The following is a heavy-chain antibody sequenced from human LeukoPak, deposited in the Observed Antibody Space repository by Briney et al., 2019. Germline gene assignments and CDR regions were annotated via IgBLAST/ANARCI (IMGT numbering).Heavy chain of an antibody. CDR2: IYYSGST. Sequence: PSETLSLTCTVSGGSISSYYWSWIRQPPGKGLEWMGYIYYSGSTNYNPSLKSRVTISVDTSKNQFSLKLSSVTAADTAVYYCARHRRGYCTNGVCKVVVDYFDYWGQGTLVTVSS. V-gene: IGHV4-59*08. D-gene: IGHD2-8*01. J-gene: IGHJ4*02. CDR3: ARHRRGYCTNGVCKVVVDYFDY. CDR1: GGSISSYY.